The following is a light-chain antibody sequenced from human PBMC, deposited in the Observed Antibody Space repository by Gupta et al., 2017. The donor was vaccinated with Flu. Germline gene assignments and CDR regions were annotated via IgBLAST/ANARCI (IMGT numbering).Light chain of an antibody. V-gene: IGKV3-11*01. CDR2: DSS. Sequence: EIVLTQSPATLSLSLGERATFSSRASQSVSSYLACYQKKPGQAPRLLIYDSSNRATGIPARFSGSGSGTDFTLTISSLEPEDFAVYYCQQRSNWPPYSFGQGTKLEIK. CDR3: QQRSNWPPYS. CDR1: QSVSSY. J-gene: IGKJ2*03.